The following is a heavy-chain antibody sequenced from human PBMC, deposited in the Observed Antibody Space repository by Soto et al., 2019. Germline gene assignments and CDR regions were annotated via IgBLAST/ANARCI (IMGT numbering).Heavy chain of an antibody. Sequence: EVQLVESGGGLVKPGGSLRLSCAASGFTFSSYSMNWVRQAPGKGLEWVSSISSSSSYIYYADSVKGRFTISRDNAKNSLYLQMNSLRAEDTAVYYCARGIGDASYFDYWGQGTRVTVSS. J-gene: IGHJ4*02. CDR1: GFTFSSYS. CDR3: ARGIGDASYFDY. CDR2: ISSSSSYI. D-gene: IGHD1-26*01. V-gene: IGHV3-21*01.